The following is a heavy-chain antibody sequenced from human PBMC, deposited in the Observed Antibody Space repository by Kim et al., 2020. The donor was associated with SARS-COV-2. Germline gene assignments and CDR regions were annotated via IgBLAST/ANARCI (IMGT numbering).Heavy chain of an antibody. J-gene: IGHJ5*02. Sequence: PPPKSRVTISVDTSKNQVSLKLNSVTAADTAVYYCARVGQWPRLGFDPWGQGTLVSVSS. V-gene: IGHV4-34*01. D-gene: IGHD6-19*01. CDR3: ARVGQWPRLGFDP.